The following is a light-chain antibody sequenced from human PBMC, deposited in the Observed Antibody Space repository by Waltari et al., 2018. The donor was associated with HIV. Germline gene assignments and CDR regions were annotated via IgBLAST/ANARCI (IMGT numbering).Light chain of an antibody. J-gene: IGLJ3*02. CDR2: KDD. Sequence: NFMLTQPHSVSASPGKTVTISCTGSSGRVASNSVQWYQQRPGSAPTTVSYKDDQRPSGGPDRVSGSINSSSNSPSLTISGLKTEDEADYYCQSFHGITAVFGGGTKLTVL. CDR1: SGRVASNS. CDR3: QSFHGITAV. V-gene: IGLV6-57*02.